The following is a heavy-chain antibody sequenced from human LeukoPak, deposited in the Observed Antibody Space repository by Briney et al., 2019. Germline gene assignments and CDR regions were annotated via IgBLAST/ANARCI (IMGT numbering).Heavy chain of an antibody. CDR1: GYTFTSYY. CDR2: IIPIFGTA. Sequence: SVKVSCKASGYTFTSYYMHWVRQAPGQGLEWMGGIIPIFGTANYAQKFQGRVTITADESTSTAYMELSSLRSEDTAVYYCARAGVYYYDSSGYYYSYYFDYWGQGTLVTVSS. J-gene: IGHJ4*02. CDR3: ARAGVYYYDSSGYYYSYYFDY. D-gene: IGHD3-22*01. V-gene: IGHV1-69*13.